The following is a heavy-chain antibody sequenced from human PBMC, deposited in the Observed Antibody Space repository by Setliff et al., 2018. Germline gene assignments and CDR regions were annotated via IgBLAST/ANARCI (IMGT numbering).Heavy chain of an antibody. J-gene: IGHJ6*03. CDR3: AREGPESDSSGYMDV. CDR1: DGAFSTYY. D-gene: IGHD4-4*01. Sequence: ASETLSLTCDVYDGAFSTYYWTWIRQPPGKGLEWIGEMHQSGRTKFNPSLKSRVTMSVDPSKNHFSLKVTSVTVADTAVYYCAREGPESDSSGYMDVWGQGTTVTV. CDR2: MHQSGRT. V-gene: IGHV4-34*01.